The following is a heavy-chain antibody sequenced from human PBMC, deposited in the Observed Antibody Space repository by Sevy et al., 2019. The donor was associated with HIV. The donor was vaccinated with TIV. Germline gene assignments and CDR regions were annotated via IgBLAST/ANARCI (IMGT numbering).Heavy chain of an antibody. V-gene: IGHV3-7*01. J-gene: IGHJ4*02. D-gene: IGHD6-13*01. CDR3: ARFVSLGY. Sequence: GGSLRLSCAASGFTFSSSSMTWVCQAPGKGLEWVATISQGGSEEYYVDSVKGRFTISRDNAKNSLYLQMNSLSAVDTAVYFCARFVSLGYWGQGTLVTVSS. CDR1: GFTFSSSS. CDR2: ISQGGSEE.